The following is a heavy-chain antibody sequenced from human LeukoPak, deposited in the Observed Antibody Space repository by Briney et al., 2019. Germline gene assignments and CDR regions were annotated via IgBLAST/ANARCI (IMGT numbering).Heavy chain of an antibody. CDR3: AKTIVGADHFDY. CDR1: GGSFSGYY. J-gene: IGHJ4*02. V-gene: IGHV4-34*01. D-gene: IGHD1-26*01. CDR2: INRSGST. Sequence: KPSETLSLTCAVYGGSFSGYYWSWIRQPPGKGLEWIGEINRSGSTNYNPSLKSRVTISVDTSKNQFSLKLSSVTAADTAVYYCAKTIVGADHFDYWGQGTLVTVSS.